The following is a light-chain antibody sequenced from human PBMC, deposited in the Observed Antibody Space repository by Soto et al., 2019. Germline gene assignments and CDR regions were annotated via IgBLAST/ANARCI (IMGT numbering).Light chain of an antibody. J-gene: IGLJ1*01. CDR1: KNDIGLYDF. V-gene: IGLV2-8*01. CDR3: KSYAGSNTYA. CDR2: EVV. Sequence: QSVLTQPPSASGSPGQSVTISCTGTKNDIGLYDFVSWYQHHPGKAPRLIIYEVVQRPSGVPDRFSGSKSGNTASLTVSGLQAADEADYFCKSYAGSNTYAFGSGTKGTAL.